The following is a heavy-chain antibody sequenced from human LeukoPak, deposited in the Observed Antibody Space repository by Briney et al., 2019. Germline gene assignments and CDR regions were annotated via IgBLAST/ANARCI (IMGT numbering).Heavy chain of an antibody. J-gene: IGHJ4*02. V-gene: IGHV4-59*01. CDR1: GGSISSYY. D-gene: IGHD3-22*01. CDR3: ARGSRYYDSSGYHDY. CDR2: IYYSGST. Sequence: KPSETLSLTCTVSGGSISSYYWSWIRQPPGKGLEWIGYIYYSGSTNYNPSLKSRVTISVDTSKNQFSLKLSSVTAADTAVYYCARGSRYYDSSGYHDYWGQGTLVTVSS.